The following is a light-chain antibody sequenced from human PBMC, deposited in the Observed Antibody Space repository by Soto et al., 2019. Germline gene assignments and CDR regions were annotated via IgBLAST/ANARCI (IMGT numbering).Light chain of an antibody. CDR2: EVS. CDR3: RSYSSSNTLV. V-gene: IGLV2-14*01. J-gene: IGLJ2*01. Sequence: QSVLTQPASVSGSPGQSITISCTGTSSDIGGYNFVSWYQQHPGKAPKLIIHEVSNRPSGVSHRFSGSKSGNTASLTIAGLHAEDEADYYGRSYSSSNTLVFGGGTKLTVL. CDR1: SSDIGGYNF.